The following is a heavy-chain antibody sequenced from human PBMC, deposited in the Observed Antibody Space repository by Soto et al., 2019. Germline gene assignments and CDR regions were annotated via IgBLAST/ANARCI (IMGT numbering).Heavy chain of an antibody. V-gene: IGHV4-59*01. CDR2: IYYSGST. CDR1: GGSISSYY. CDR3: ARGGGYRYGRNNWSDP. D-gene: IGHD5-18*01. J-gene: IGHJ5*02. Sequence: SETLSRTCTVSGGSISSYYWSWIRQPPGKGLEWIGYIYYSGSTNYNPSLKSRVTISVDTSKNQFSLKLSSVTAADTAVYYCARGGGYRYGRNNWSDPWGPQTLVTV.